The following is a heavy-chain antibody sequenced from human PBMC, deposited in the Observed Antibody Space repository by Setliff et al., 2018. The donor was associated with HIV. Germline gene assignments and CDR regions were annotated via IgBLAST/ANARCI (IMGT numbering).Heavy chain of an antibody. Sequence: PSETLSLTCTVSGGSISSSSHYWGWIRQPPGKGLEWIGSIYTSESSNYNPSLKSRVTFSVDTPKNQFSLKLSSVTAADTAVYYCARSARFFYASGSRRYFDLWGRGTLVTVSS. CDR3: ARSARFFYASGSRRYFDL. D-gene: IGHD3-10*01. CDR1: GGSISSSSHY. CDR2: IYTSESS. J-gene: IGHJ2*01. V-gene: IGHV4-39*07.